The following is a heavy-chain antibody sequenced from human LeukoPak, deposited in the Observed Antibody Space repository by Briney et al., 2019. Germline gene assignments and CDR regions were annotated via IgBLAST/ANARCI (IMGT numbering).Heavy chain of an antibody. CDR2: ISYDGNN. Sequence: GGSLRLSCVISGYTFSHYGFHWVRQAPGKALEWVAFISYDGNNKYEDSVKGRFTISRDNSKSTLHLQMHGLRAEDTAVYYCARDPLDISRWTNAFDIWGQGTTVIVS. D-gene: IGHD5-12*01. CDR3: ARDPLDISRWTNAFDI. CDR1: GYTFSHYG. V-gene: IGHV3-30*03. J-gene: IGHJ3*02.